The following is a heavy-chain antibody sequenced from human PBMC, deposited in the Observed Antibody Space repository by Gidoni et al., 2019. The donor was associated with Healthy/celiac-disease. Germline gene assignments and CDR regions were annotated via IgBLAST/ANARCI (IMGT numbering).Heavy chain of an antibody. V-gene: IGHV4-34*01. J-gene: IGHJ6*03. CDR2: INHSGST. CDR3: ARSGVRGPWLSYYYYMDV. Sequence: QVQLQQWGAGLLKPSETLSLTCAVYGGSFSGYYWSWIRQPPGKGLEWIGEINHSGSTNYNPSLKSRVTISVDTSKNQFSLKLSSVTAADTAVYYCARSGVRGPWLSYYYYMDVWGKGTTVTVSS. CDR1: GGSFSGYY. D-gene: IGHD3-10*01.